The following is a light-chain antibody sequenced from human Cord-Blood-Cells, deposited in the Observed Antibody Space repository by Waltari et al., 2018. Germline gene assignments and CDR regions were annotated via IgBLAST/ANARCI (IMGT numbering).Light chain of an antibody. Sequence: QTVVTQEPSLTLSPGGTVTLTCASSTGAVTSGYYPNWFQQKPGQAPRALIYSTRNQPPWTPARFSGSLLGGKAALTLSGVQPEDEAEYYCLLYYGGARVFGGGTKLTVL. CDR1: TGAVTSGYY. J-gene: IGLJ3*02. V-gene: IGLV7-43*01. CDR2: STR. CDR3: LLYYGGARV.